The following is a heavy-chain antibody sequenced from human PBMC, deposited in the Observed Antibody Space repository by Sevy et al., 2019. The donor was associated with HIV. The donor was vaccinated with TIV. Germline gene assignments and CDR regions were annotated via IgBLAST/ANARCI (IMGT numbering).Heavy chain of an antibody. V-gene: IGHV1-24*01. D-gene: IGHD3-22*01. CDR1: GYTLTELS. Sequence: ASVKVSCKVSGYTLTELSMHWVRQAPGKGLEWMGGFDPEDGETIYAQKFQGRVTMTEDTSTETAYMELSSLRSEDTAVYYCATPRGGEGDYYDSSGYYFFDYWGQRTLVTVSS. CDR2: FDPEDGET. CDR3: ATPRGGEGDYYDSSGYYFFDY. J-gene: IGHJ4*02.